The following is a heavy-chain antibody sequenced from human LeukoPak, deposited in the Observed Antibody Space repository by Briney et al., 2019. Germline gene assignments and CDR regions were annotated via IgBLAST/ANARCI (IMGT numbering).Heavy chain of an antibody. Sequence: SETLSLTCAVYGGSSSGYYWSWIRQPPGKGLEWIGEINHSGSTNYNPSLKSRVTISVDTSKNQFSLKLSSVTAADTAVYYCARDQGPYSSSFGYFDLWGRGTLVTVSS. J-gene: IGHJ2*01. V-gene: IGHV4-34*01. CDR1: GGSSSGYY. CDR2: INHSGST. CDR3: ARDQGPYSSSFGYFDL. D-gene: IGHD6-13*01.